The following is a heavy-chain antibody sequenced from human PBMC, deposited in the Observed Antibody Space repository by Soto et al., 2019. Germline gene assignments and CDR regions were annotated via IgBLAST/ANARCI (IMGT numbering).Heavy chain of an antibody. V-gene: IGHV3-30-3*01. J-gene: IGHJ6*02. CDR1: GFTFSSYA. D-gene: IGHD1-26*01. CDR2: ISYDGSNK. CDR3: ARDPAASGSPGYGMDV. Sequence: QVQLVESGGGVVQPGRSLRLSCAASGFTFSSYAMHWVRQAPGKGLEGVAVISYDGSNKYYADSVKGRFTISRDNSKKTLYLQMTGLRAEDTAVYYCARDPAASGSPGYGMDVLGQGTTVTVSS.